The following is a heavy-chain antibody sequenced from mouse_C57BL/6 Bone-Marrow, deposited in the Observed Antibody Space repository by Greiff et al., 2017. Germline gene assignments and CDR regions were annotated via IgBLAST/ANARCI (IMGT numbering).Heavy chain of an antibody. J-gene: IGHJ2*01. CDR2: INPGSGGT. CDR3: GRRVYYGSSDNFDY. D-gene: IGHD1-1*01. CDR1: GYAFTNYL. Sequence: VQLKQSGAELVRPGTSVKVSCKASGYAFTNYLIEWVKQRPGQGLEWIGVINPGSGGTSYNEKFKGKAKLTAVKSASTAYMQLSSLTAEDSAVYFCGRRVYYGSSDNFDYWGQGTTLTVSS. V-gene: IGHV1-54*01.